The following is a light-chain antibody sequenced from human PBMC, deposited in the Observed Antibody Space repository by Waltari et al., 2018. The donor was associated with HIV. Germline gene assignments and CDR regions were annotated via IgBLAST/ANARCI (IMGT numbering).Light chain of an antibody. CDR1: KLGNKY. V-gene: IGLV3-1*01. CDR2: QDN. CDR3: QAWDSSTAV. J-gene: IGLJ2*01. Sequence: SYELTQPPSMSVSPGQTASITCSGDKLGNKYAFWYQQKPGQSPVVVIHQDNKRPSGIPERFSGSNSGNTATLTISGAQPLDEADYYCQAWDSSTAVFGGGTKLSVL.